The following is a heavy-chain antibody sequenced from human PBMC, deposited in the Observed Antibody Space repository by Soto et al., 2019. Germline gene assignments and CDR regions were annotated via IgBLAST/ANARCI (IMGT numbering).Heavy chain of an antibody. CDR1: GGSISSSSYY. J-gene: IGHJ4*02. CDR3: AILPGYCSGDSCLIDY. CDR2: IYYSGST. Sequence: SETLSLTCTVSGGSISSSSYYWGWIRQPPGKGLEWIGSIYYSGSTYYNLSLKSRVTISVDTSKNQFSLKLSSVTAADTAVYFCAILPGYCSGDSCLIDYWGQGTLVIVS. D-gene: IGHD2-15*01. V-gene: IGHV4-39*01.